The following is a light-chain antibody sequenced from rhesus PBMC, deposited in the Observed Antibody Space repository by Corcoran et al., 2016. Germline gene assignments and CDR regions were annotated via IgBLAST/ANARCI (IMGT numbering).Light chain of an antibody. Sequence: DIQMTQSPFSLSASVGDKVTITCQASQGISSWLAWYQQKPGKAPKPLFYAASSLQSGVPSRVRGSGTGTDYTLTLSILQPEGFATYYCQQYGDLTLTFGGGTKVEIK. CDR1: QGISSW. V-gene: IGKV1-19*01. CDR2: AAS. CDR3: QQYGDLTLT. J-gene: IGKJ4*01.